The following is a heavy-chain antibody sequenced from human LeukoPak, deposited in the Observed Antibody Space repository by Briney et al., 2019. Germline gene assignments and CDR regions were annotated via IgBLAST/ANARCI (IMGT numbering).Heavy chain of an antibody. V-gene: IGHV3-23*01. J-gene: IGHJ4*02. CDR3: AKTDSSGWTYYFDY. CDR1: GFTFSSYA. D-gene: IGHD6-19*01. Sequence: GGSLRLSCAASGFTFSSYAMSWVRQAPGKGLEWVFTISGSGGSTYYADSVKGRFTISRDNSKKTLYLQMNSLRADDTAVYYCAKTDSSGWTYYFDYWGQGTLVTVSS. CDR2: ISGSGGST.